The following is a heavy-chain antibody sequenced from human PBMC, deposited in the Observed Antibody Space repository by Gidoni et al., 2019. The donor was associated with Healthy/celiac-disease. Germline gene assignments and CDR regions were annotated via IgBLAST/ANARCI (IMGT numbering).Heavy chain of an antibody. CDR1: GFTFDDYA. J-gene: IGHJ4*02. D-gene: IGHD6-19*01. CDR3: AKDGVAVAGTVGYYFDY. V-gene: IGHV3-9*01. Sequence: EVQLVESGGGLVQPGRSLRLSCAASGFTFDDYAMHWVRQAPGKGLEWVSGISWNSGSIGYADSVKGRFTISRDNAKNSLYLQMNSLRAEDTALYYCAKDGVAVAGTVGYYFDYWGQGTLVTVSS. CDR2: ISWNSGSI.